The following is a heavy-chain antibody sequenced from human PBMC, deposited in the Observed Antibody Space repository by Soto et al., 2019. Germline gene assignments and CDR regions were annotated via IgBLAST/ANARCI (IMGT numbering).Heavy chain of an antibody. CDR3: AREVQVHTPAFVY. J-gene: IGHJ4*02. Sequence: QVQLVQSGAEMKKPGSSVKVSCQSSGGTFNTYAMNWVRQAPGQGTEWMGDISPMFGAANYAPKFQSRVTITADESTGTSYMQLSSLTSEDTALYFCAREVQVHTPAFVYWGQGTLVTVSS. CDR1: GGTFNTYA. V-gene: IGHV1-69*19. D-gene: IGHD3-10*01. CDR2: ISPMFGAA.